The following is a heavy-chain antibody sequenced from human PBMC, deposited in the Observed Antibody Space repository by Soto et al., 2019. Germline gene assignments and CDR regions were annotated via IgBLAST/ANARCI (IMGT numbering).Heavy chain of an antibody. J-gene: IGHJ5*02. V-gene: IGHV5-51*01. CDR3: ATIYSYGSNWFEP. CDR2: IYPGDSDT. D-gene: IGHD5-18*01. CDR1: GYSFTSYW. Sequence: LGESLKISWKGSGYSFTSYWIGWVRQMPGKGLEWMGIIYPGDSDTRYSPSSQGQVTISADKSISTAYLQRSSLKASDTAMYYCATIYSYGSNWFEPSGQGTLVTVSS.